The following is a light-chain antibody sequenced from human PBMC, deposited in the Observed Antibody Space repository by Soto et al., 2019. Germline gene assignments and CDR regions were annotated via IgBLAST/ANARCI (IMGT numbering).Light chain of an antibody. J-gene: IGKJ3*01. CDR3: QQRSNWPPGVT. Sequence: EVVLTQSPATLSLSPGERATLSCTASQSVTTYLAWYQQKPGQAPRLLIYDASTRATGIPARFSGSGSGTDFTLTISSLEPEDSAVYYCQQRSNWPPGVTFGPGTKVDIK. CDR2: DAS. CDR1: QSVTTY. V-gene: IGKV3-11*01.